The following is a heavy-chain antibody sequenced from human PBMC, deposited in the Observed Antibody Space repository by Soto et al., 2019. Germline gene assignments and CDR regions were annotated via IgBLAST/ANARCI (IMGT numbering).Heavy chain of an antibody. D-gene: IGHD3-22*01. CDR3: ARSDHYYYDSSGYWDY. CDR2: IYYSGST. CDR1: VGSISSYY. V-gene: IGHV4-59*08. J-gene: IGHJ4*02. Sequence: PSETLSLTCTVSVGSISSYYWSWIRQPPGKGLEWIGYIYYSGSTNYNPSLKSRLTISVDTSKNQFSLKLSSVTAADTAVYYCARSDHYYYDSSGYWDYWGQGTLVTVSS.